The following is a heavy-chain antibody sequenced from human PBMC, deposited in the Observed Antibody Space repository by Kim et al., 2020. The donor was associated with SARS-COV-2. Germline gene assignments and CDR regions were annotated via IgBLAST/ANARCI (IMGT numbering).Heavy chain of an antibody. CDR3: AREPYPRGYSHPLGSVDY. J-gene: IGHJ4*02. D-gene: IGHD1-26*01. V-gene: IGHV3-21*01. CDR2: ISSSSSYI. CDR1: GFTFSSYS. Sequence: GGSLRLSCAASGFTFSSYSMNWVRQAPGKGLEWVSSISSSSSYIYYADSVKGRFTISRDNAKNSLYLQMNSLRAEDTAVYYCAREPYPRGYSHPLGSVDYWGQGTLVTVSS.